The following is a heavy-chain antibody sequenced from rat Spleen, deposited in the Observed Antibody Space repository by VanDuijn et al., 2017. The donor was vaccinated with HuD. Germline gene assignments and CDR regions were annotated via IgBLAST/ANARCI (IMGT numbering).Heavy chain of an antibody. CDR2: IWGDGST. CDR1: GFSLTSNS. CDR3: TRHYYNGSYYHGTFDY. J-gene: IGHJ2*01. Sequence: QVQLKESGPGLVQPSQTLSLTCTVSGFSLTSNSVHWVRQPPGKGLEWMGGIWGDGSTDYNSPLKSRLSISRDTSRSQVFLKMTSLQTEDTAIYFCTRHYYNGSYYHGTFDYWGQGVMVTVSS. V-gene: IGHV2-1*01. D-gene: IGHD1-12*02.